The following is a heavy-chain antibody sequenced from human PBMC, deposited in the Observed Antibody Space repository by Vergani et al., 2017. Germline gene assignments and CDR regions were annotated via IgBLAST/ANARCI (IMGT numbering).Heavy chain of an antibody. J-gene: IGHJ1*01. CDR3: ATKRCGTPGCQIGYFRE. CDR1: GFTSSYYG. CDR2: ISYDGTQK. D-gene: IGHD1-1*01. V-gene: IGHV3-30*03. Sequence: QVHLVESGGGVVQPVRSLRLSCVVSGFTSSYYGMHWVRQAPGKGLEWVAVISYDGTQKYYADSVKGRFTISRDNSKSTLYLQMNSLRTEDTAVYYCATKRCGTPGCQIGYFREWGQGTLVTVSS.